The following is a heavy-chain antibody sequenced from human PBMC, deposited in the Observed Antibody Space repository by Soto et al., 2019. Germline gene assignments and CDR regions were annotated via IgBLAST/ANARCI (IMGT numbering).Heavy chain of an antibody. D-gene: IGHD3-22*01. V-gene: IGHV1-69*12. CDR1: GGTFSSYA. CDR3: AREYYYDSSGYYDY. J-gene: IGHJ4*02. CDR2: IIPIFGTA. Sequence: QVQLVQSGAEVKKPGSSVKVSCKASGGTFSSYAISWVRQAPGQGLEWMGGIIPIFGTANYAQKFQGRVTITADESTSTAYMERSSRRAEDTAVYYCAREYYYDSSGYYDYWGQGTLVTVSS.